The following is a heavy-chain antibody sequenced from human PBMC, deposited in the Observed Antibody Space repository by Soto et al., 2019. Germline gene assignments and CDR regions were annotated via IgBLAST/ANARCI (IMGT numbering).Heavy chain of an antibody. Sequence: SGPTLVNPTQTLTLTCTFSGFSLSTSGMRVSWIRQPPGKALEWLARIDWDDDKFYSTSLKTRLTISKDTSKNQVVLTMTNMDPVDTATYYCARTADSGYEFDYWGQGTLVTVSS. J-gene: IGHJ4*02. CDR3: ARTADSGYEFDY. V-gene: IGHV2-70*04. CDR2: IDWDDDK. CDR1: GFSLSTSGMR. D-gene: IGHD5-12*01.